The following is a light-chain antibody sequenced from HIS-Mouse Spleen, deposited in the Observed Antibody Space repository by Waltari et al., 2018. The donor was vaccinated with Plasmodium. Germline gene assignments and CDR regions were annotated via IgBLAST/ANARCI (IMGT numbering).Light chain of an antibody. CDR1: ALPKLY. V-gene: IGLV3-25*03. CDR3: QSADSSGTYRV. CDR2: KDS. Sequence: SYALTTTPSVSVSRGKTARNTCSGDALPKLYAYWYQQKPGQAPVLVIYKDSESPSGIPEGFSGSSSGTTVTLTISGGQAEDEADYYCQSADSSGTYRVFGGGTKLTVL. J-gene: IGLJ2*01.